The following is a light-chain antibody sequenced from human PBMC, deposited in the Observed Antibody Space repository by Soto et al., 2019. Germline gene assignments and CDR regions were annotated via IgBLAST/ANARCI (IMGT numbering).Light chain of an antibody. CDR1: SSDVGGYDY. V-gene: IGLV2-14*01. CDR3: SSYTSSSTWV. J-gene: IGLJ3*02. Sequence: QSALTQPASVSGSPGQSITISCTGTSSDVGGYDYVSWYQQHPGKDPKLMIYDVSNRPSGVSNRFSGSKSGNTASLTISGLQAEDEADYYCSSYTSSSTWVLGGGTKVTVL. CDR2: DVS.